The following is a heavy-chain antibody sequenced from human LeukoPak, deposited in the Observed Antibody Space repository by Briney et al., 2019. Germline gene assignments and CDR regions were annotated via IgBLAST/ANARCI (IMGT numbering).Heavy chain of an antibody. J-gene: IGHJ4*02. CDR2: INHSGST. Sequence: GGINHSGSTNYNPSLKSRVTISVDTSNNRFSLKMNSVTAADTAMYFCARGLYYSGSGRTFDSWGQGTLVTVSS. V-gene: IGHV4-34*01. D-gene: IGHD3-10*01. CDR3: ARGLYYSGSGRTFDS.